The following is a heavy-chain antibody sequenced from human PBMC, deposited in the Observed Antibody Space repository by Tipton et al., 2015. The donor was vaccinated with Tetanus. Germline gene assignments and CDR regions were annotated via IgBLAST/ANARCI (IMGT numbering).Heavy chain of an antibody. D-gene: IGHD6-13*01. J-gene: IGHJ4*02. CDR3: ARAGGGSWGNFDY. V-gene: IGHV4-59*01. CDR2: IYYSGST. Sequence: LRLSCTVSGGSISNYYWSWIRQPPGKGLEWIGYIYYSGSTNYNPSLKSRVTISVDTSKNQFSLKLSSVTAADTAVYYCARAGGGSWGNFDYWGQGTLVTVSS. CDR1: GGSISNYY.